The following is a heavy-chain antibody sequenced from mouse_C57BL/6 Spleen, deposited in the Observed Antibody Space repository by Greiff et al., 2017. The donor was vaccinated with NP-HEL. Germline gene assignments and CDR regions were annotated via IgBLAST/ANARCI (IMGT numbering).Heavy chain of an antibody. CDR3: ARGGYGSSYDY. CDR2: INPGSGGT. V-gene: IGHV1-54*01. D-gene: IGHD1-1*01. CDR1: GYAFTNYL. J-gene: IGHJ2*01. Sequence: QVQLQQSGAELVRPGTSVKVSCKASGYAFTNYLIEWVKQRPGQGLEWIGVINPGSGGTNYNEKFKGKATLTADKSSSTAYMQLSSLTSEDSAVYFCARGGYGSSYDYWGQGTTLTVSS.